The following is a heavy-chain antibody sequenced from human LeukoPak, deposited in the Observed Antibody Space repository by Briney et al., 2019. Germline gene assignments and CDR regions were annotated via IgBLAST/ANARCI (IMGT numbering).Heavy chain of an antibody. D-gene: IGHD5-24*01. J-gene: IGHJ5*02. V-gene: IGHV3-30*02. CDR1: GFTFSSYG. CDR3: AKDLNGYRSSRGGYSNWFDP. CDR2: IRYDGSNK. Sequence: GGSLRLSCAASGFTFSSYGMHWVRQAPGKGLEWVAFIRYDGSNKYYADSVKGRFTISRDNSKNTLYLQMNSLRAEDTAVYYCAKDLNGYRSSRGGYSNWFDPWGQGTLVTVSS.